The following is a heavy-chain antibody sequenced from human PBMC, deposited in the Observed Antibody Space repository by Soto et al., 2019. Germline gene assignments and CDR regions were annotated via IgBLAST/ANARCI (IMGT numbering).Heavy chain of an antibody. Sequence: QVQLVQSGAEVKKPGASVKVSCKASGYTFTSYGISWVRQAPGQGLEWMGWISAYNGNTNYAQKLQGRVTMTTDTSTSTAYMELRSLRSDDTAVYYCVRDHPPYDSSGYYNNWFDPWGQGTLVTVSS. D-gene: IGHD3-22*01. V-gene: IGHV1-18*01. J-gene: IGHJ5*02. CDR2: ISAYNGNT. CDR3: VRDHPPYDSSGYYNNWFDP. CDR1: GYTFTSYG.